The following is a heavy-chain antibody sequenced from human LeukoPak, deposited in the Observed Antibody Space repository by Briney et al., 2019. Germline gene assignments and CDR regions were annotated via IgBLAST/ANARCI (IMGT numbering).Heavy chain of an antibody. CDR2: MNPSSGNT. CDR3: ARGTVDYVWGSYRPNWFDP. V-gene: IGHV1-8*01. D-gene: IGHD3-16*02. Sequence: ASVKVSCKASGYTFTSYDINWVRQATGQGLAWMGWMNPSSGNTGYAQKFQGRVTMTRNTSISTAYMDLSSLRSEDTAVYYCARGTVDYVWGSYRPNWFDPWSQGTLVTVSS. CDR1: GYTFTSYD. J-gene: IGHJ5*02.